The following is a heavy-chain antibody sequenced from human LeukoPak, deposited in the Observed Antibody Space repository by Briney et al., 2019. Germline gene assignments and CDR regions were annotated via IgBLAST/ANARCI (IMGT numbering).Heavy chain of an antibody. CDR3: ARGAYYYED. V-gene: IGHV3-48*01. Sequence: GGSLRLSCAASGFTFSSHSMNWARQAPGKGLEWVSYISSSSSTIYYADSAKGRFTISRDNAKNSLYLQMNSLRAEDTAVYYCARGAYYYEDWGQGTLVTVSS. J-gene: IGHJ4*02. D-gene: IGHD3-22*01. CDR1: GFTFSSHS. CDR2: ISSSSSTI.